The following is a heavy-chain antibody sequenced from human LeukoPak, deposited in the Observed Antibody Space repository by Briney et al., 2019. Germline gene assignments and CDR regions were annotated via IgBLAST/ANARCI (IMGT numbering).Heavy chain of an antibody. CDR3: AIGMTRYGMGV. J-gene: IGHJ6*02. CDR1: GFTFSSYA. D-gene: IGHD2-8*01. Sequence: GGSLRLSCAASGFTFSSYAMSWVRQAPGKGLEWVSAIRGSGGSTYYADSVKGRFTISRDNCKNSLYLQMNSLRAEDTALYYCAIGMTRYGMGVWGQGTTVTGSS. V-gene: IGHV3-23*01. CDR2: IRGSGGST.